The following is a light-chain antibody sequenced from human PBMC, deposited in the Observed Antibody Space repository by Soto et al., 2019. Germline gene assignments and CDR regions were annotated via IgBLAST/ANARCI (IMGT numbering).Light chain of an antibody. CDR3: QHLETYPLT. CDR2: DVF. V-gene: IGKV1-13*02. Sequence: AIQVTQSPSSLSASVGDTVTITCRASQGTSSAFAWYQQKPGKVPRLLIYDVFNLQSGVPSRFSGSGSGTDFTLTISRLQPEDFATYYCQHLETYPLTFGQGTRLEIK. CDR1: QGTSSA. J-gene: IGKJ5*01.